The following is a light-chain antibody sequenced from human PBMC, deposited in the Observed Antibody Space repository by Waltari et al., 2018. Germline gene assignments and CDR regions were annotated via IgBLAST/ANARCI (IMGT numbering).Light chain of an antibody. V-gene: IGKV4-1*01. CDR1: RNLLYSPNNTDF. CDR3: QQYYDTPYT. J-gene: IGKJ2*01. Sequence: DIVMTQSPDSLVVSLGERATINCKSSRNLLYSPNNTDFLAWYQQKPGQPPKLLISWASTRESGFPDRFTGSGSGTDFSLTISSLQAEDVAVYYCQQYYDTPYTFGQGTKLEIK. CDR2: WAS.